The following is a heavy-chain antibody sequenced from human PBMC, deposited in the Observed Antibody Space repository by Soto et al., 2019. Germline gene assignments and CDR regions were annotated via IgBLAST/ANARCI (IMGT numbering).Heavy chain of an antibody. Sequence: EVQLVESGGGLVKPGGSLRLSCAASGFTFSSYSMNWVRQAPGKGLEWVSSISSSSSYIYYADSVKGRFTISRDNAKNSLYLQMNSLRVEDTAVYYCARESSLVAGTVDYWGQGTLVTVSS. J-gene: IGHJ4*02. CDR2: ISSSSSYI. D-gene: IGHD6-19*01. V-gene: IGHV3-21*01. CDR3: ARESSLVAGTVDY. CDR1: GFTFSSYS.